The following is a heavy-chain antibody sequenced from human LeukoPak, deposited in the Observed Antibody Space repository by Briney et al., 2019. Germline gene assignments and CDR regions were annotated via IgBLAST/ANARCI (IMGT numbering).Heavy chain of an antibody. J-gene: IGHJ4*02. CDR2: INPDSGFT. Sequence: GASLKVSCKASGYTFTDDYMHWVRQAPGQGLEFMGWINPDSGFTNYAQTFKGRVTMTRDTSISTGYLEVRSMTSDETAVYYCAPTAEAYTGWWKVWGQGTLVTVSS. CDR3: APTAEAYTGWWKV. D-gene: IGHD3-16*01. V-gene: IGHV1-2*02. CDR1: GYTFTDDY.